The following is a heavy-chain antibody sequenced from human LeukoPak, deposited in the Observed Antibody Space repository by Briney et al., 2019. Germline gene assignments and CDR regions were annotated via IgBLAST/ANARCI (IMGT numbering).Heavy chain of an antibody. D-gene: IGHD2-2*01. V-gene: IGHV1-69*04. CDR3: AREVPAAVFLFDY. CDR1: GGTFSSYA. J-gene: IGHJ4*02. CDR2: IIPILGIA. Sequence: SVKVSCKASGGTFSSYAISWVRQAPGQGLEWMGRIIPILGIANYAQKFLGRVTITADKSTSTAYMELSSLRSEDTAVYYRAREVPAAVFLFDYWGQGTLVTVSS.